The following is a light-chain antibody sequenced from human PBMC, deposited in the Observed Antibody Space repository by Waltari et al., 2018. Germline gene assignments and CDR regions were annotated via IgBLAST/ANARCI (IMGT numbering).Light chain of an antibody. CDR2: DVT. J-gene: IGLJ3*02. CDR3: SSYTSTSTSLV. Sequence: QSALTQPASVSGSPGQSITISCTGTSRDVGGQNYVSWYQQHPGKAPQPMIYDVTTRPAGVADRSSGSKSGNTASLTISGLQAEDEADYYCSSYTSTSTSLVFGGGTRLTVL. CDR1: SRDVGGQNY. V-gene: IGLV2-14*01.